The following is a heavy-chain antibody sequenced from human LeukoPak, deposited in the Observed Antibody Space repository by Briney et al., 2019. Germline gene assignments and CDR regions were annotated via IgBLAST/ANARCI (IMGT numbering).Heavy chain of an antibody. V-gene: IGHV4-34*01. Sequence: SETLSLTCAVYGGSFSGYYWSWIRQPPGKGLEWLGEINHSGSTNYNPSLKSRVTISVDTSKNQFSLKLSSVTAADTAVYYCARARIAARRWFDPWGQGTLVTVSS. J-gene: IGHJ5*02. CDR1: GGSFSGYY. D-gene: IGHD6-6*01. CDR2: INHSGST. CDR3: ARARIAARRWFDP.